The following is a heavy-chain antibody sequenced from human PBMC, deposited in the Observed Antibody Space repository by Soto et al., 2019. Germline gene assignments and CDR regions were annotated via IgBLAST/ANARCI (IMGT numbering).Heavy chain of an antibody. V-gene: IGHV1-18*01. CDR2: IATHNDNT. D-gene: IGHD6-19*01. CDR3: ARVYSSGWKGLGY. J-gene: IGHJ4*02. CDR1: GYTFISYG. Sequence: QLVRSGAEVKKPGSSVKVSCKAFGYTFISYGIGWVRQAPGQGLEWMGWIATHNDNTNYAQQFQGRVTFTTDTSTSTAYMELRSLTSDDTAIYYCARVYSSGWKGLGYWGQGTLVTVSS.